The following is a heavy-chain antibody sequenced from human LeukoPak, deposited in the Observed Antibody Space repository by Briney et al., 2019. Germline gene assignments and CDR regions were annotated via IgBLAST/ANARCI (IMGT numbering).Heavy chain of an antibody. CDR3: AEDHGGNSWYYFDY. Sequence: GMSLRLSCAASGLSFNSFGMAWVRQTPGKGLEWVAFIWYHGRETYYADSAKGRFTISRDDSKNTVYLQMDSLRVEDTGVYYCAEDHGGNSWYYFDYWGQGTQVTVSS. J-gene: IGHJ4*02. D-gene: IGHD4-23*01. CDR1: GLSFNSFG. CDR2: IWYHGRET. V-gene: IGHV3-33*03.